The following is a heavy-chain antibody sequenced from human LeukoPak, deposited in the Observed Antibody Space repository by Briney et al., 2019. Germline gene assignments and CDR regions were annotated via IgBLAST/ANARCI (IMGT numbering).Heavy chain of an antibody. CDR1: GGSFSGYY. CDR2: INHSGST. CDR3: ARGTQVRRSGIDY. Sequence: PSETLSLTCAVYGGSFSGYYWSWLRQPPGKGLEWIGEINHSGSTNYNPSLKSRVTMSVDTSKNKFSLTLASVTAADTAVYYCARGTQVRRSGIDYWGQGILVTVSS. D-gene: IGHD1-26*01. J-gene: IGHJ4*02. V-gene: IGHV4-34*01.